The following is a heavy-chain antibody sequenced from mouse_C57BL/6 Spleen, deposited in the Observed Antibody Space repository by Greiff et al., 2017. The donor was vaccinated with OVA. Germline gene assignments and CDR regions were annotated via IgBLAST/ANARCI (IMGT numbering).Heavy chain of an antibody. D-gene: IGHD1-1*01. J-gene: IGHJ3*01. V-gene: IGHV1-55*01. CDR3: ATYDYGSSSAWFAY. CDR2: IYPGSGST. Sequence: VQLQQPGAELVKPGASVKMSCKASGYTFTSYWITWVKQRPGQGLEWIGDIYPGSGSTNYNEQFKSKATLTVDTSSSTAYMQLSSLTSEDSAVYYWATYDYGSSSAWFAYWGQGTLVTVSA. CDR1: GYTFTSYW.